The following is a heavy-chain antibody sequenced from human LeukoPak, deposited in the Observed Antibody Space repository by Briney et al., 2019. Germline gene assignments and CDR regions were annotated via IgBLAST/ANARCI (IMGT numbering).Heavy chain of an antibody. CDR3: TTVSGYDYRHFDY. CDR1: GFTFSNYE. Sequence: PGGSLRLSCAASGFTFSNYEFNWVRQAPGKGLEWIGRIKSKTDGGTTDYAAPVKGRFTISRDDSKNTLYLQMNSLKTEDTAVYYCTTVSGYDYRHFDYWGQGTLVTVSS. J-gene: IGHJ4*02. V-gene: IGHV3-15*01. D-gene: IGHD5-12*01. CDR2: IKSKTDGGTT.